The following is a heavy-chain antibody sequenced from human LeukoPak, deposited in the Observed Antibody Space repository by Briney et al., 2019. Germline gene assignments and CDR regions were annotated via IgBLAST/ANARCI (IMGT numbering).Heavy chain of an antibody. Sequence: GGSLRLSCAASGFTFTSAWMSWLRQTPEQGLEWVAHMNEDGSGRFYVDSAKGRFTISRDDTQNSVDLQMNSLRVEDTAVYYCAAWFGESVPWGQGTLVTVSS. D-gene: IGHD3-10*01. CDR2: MNEDGSGR. V-gene: IGHV3-7*01. J-gene: IGHJ5*02. CDR1: GFTFTSAW. CDR3: AAWFGESVP.